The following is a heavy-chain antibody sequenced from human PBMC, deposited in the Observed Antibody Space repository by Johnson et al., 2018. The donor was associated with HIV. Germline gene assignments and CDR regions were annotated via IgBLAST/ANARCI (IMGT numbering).Heavy chain of an antibody. J-gene: IGHJ3*02. Sequence: QVQLVESGGGVVQPGRSLRLSCAASAFTFSSYGMHWVRQAPGKGLEWVAVISYDGSNKYYADSVKGRFTISRDNSKNTLFLQMNSLRPEDTALYSCAKPPREVTVVDAFDIWGQGTMVTVSS. CDR2: ISYDGSNK. V-gene: IGHV3-30*19. D-gene: IGHD4-23*01. CDR1: AFTFSSYG. CDR3: AKPPREVTVVDAFDI.